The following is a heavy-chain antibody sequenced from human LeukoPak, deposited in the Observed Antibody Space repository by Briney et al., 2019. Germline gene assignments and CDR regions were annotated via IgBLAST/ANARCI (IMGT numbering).Heavy chain of an antibody. Sequence: SETLSLTCAVSGGSISSNNWWSWVRPPPGKGLEWIGEIYHSGSTNYNPSLRGRVTISVDKSKNQFSLNLSSVTAADTAVYYCARDTSGYSYMDYWGQGTLVTVSS. CDR1: GGSISSNNW. CDR2: IYHSGST. V-gene: IGHV4-4*02. J-gene: IGHJ4*02. CDR3: ARDTSGYSYMDY. D-gene: IGHD5-18*01.